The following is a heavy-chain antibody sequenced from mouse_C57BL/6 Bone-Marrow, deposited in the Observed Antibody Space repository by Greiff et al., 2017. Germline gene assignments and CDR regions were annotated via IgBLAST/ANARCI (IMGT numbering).Heavy chain of an antibody. CDR3: ARELRTYFDY. V-gene: IGHV5-4*01. CDR1: GFTFSSYA. Sequence: EVKLVESGGGLVKPGGSLKLSCAASGFTFSSYAMSWVRQTPEKRLEWVATISDGGSYTYYPANVKGRFTISRDNAKNNLYLQMSHLKSEDTAMYYCARELRTYFDYWGQGTTLTVSS. D-gene: IGHD1-1*01. CDR2: ISDGGSYT. J-gene: IGHJ2*01.